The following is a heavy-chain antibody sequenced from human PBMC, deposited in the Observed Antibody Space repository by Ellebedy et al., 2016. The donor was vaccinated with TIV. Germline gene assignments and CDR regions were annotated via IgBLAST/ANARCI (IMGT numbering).Heavy chain of an antibody. J-gene: IGHJ5*02. D-gene: IGHD6-6*01. CDR2: IYSGGST. CDR3: ARERISSSSRWFDP. CDR1: GFTVSSNY. Sequence: GESLKISCAVSGFTVSSNYMSWVRQAPGKGLEWVSVIYSGGSTYYADSVKGRFTISRDNSKNMLYLQMNSLRAEDTAVYYCARERISSSSRWFDPWGQGTLVTVSS. V-gene: IGHV3-53*01.